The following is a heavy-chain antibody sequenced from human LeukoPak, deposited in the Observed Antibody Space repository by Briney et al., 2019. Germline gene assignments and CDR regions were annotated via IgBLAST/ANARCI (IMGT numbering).Heavy chain of an antibody. J-gene: IGHJ4*02. CDR3: ARESNYYDSSGYTGGYFDY. D-gene: IGHD3-22*01. CDR2: MYQSGDT. CDR1: GYSVSSGYY. Sequence: SETLSLTCTVSGYSVSSGYYWGWIRQPPGKGLEWIGSMYQSGDTYSNPSLKSRVTISVDTSKNQFSLKLSSVTAADTAVYYCARESNYYDSSGYTGGYFDYWGQGTLVTVSS. V-gene: IGHV4-38-2*02.